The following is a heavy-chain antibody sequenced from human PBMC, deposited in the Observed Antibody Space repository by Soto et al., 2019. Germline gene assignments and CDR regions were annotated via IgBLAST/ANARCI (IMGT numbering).Heavy chain of an antibody. CDR1: GGSISSDVYY. J-gene: IGHJ4*02. D-gene: IGHD5-12*01. Sequence: QVQLQESGPGLVKPSQTLSLTCSVSGGSISSDVYYWSWIRQHPGKGLEWIGYIYYSGSTYYNPSFKSRVTISVDTSKNQFSLELSSVTAADTAVYYCARTAPGYGGYGGGWVFAYWGLGTLVTVSS. CDR3: ARTAPGYGGYGGGWVFAY. V-gene: IGHV4-31*03. CDR2: IYYSGST.